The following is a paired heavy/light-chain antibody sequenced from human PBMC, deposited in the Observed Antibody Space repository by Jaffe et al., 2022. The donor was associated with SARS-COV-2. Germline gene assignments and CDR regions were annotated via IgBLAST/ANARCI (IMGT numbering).Light chain of an antibody. CDR1: KLGDKY. V-gene: IGLV3-1*01. CDR3: QAWDSIS. CDR2: QDS. J-gene: IGLJ2*01. Sequence: SYELTQPPSVSVSPGQTASITCSGDKLGDKYACWYQQKPGQSPVLVIYQDSKRPSGIPERFSGSNSGNTATLTISGTQAMDEADYYCQAWDSISFGGGTKLTVL.
Heavy chain of an antibody. Sequence: QVQLVESGGGLVKPGGSLRLSCAASGFTFSDYYMSWIRQAPGKGLEWVSYISSSSSYTNYADSVKGRFTISRDNAKNSLYLQMNSLRAEDTAVYYCARVADSSGYMDVWGQGTTVTVSS. CDR3: ARVADSSGYMDV. CDR1: GFTFSDYY. J-gene: IGHJ6*02. V-gene: IGHV3-11*06. D-gene: IGHD3-22*01. CDR2: ISSSSSYT.